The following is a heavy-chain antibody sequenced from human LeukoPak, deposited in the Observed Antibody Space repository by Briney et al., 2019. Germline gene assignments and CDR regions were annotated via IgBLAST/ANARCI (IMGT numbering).Heavy chain of an antibody. D-gene: IGHD3-10*01. Sequence: GGSLRLSCAASGFTFSNAWMSWVRQAPGKGPEWVGRIKSKTDGGTTDYAAPVKGRFTISRDDSKNTLYLQMNSLKTEDTAVYYCTTQNYYGSGSYSFDHWGQGTLVTVSS. J-gene: IGHJ4*02. CDR2: IKSKTDGGTT. CDR3: TTQNYYGSGSYSFDH. CDR1: GFTFSNAW. V-gene: IGHV3-15*01.